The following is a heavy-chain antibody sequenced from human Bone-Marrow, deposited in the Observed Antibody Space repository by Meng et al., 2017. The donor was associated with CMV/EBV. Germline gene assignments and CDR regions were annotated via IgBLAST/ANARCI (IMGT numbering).Heavy chain of an antibody. CDR1: GFTFSDYY. J-gene: IGHJ3*02. CDR2: ISSSGSTI. CDR3: ARSCSSTSCYAAFDI. Sequence: GESLKISCAASGFTFSDYYMSWIRQAPGKGLEWVSYISSSGSTIYYADSVKGRFTISRDNAKNSLYLQMNSLRAEDTAVYYCARSCSSTSCYAAFDIWGQGTMVTVS. V-gene: IGHV3-11*01. D-gene: IGHD2-2*01.